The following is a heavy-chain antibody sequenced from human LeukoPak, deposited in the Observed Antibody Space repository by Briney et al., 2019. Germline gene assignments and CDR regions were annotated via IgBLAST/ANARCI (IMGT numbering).Heavy chain of an antibody. CDR1: GFTFSSYG. J-gene: IGHJ4*02. Sequence: GGSLRLSCAASGFTFSSYGMHWVRQAPGKGLEWVAVISYDGSSKYYADSVKGRFTISRDNSKNTLYLQMNSLRAEDTAVYYCAKDKGFGVLFYEGFDYWGQGTLVTVSS. D-gene: IGHD3-10*01. CDR2: ISYDGSSK. CDR3: AKDKGFGVLFYEGFDY. V-gene: IGHV3-30*18.